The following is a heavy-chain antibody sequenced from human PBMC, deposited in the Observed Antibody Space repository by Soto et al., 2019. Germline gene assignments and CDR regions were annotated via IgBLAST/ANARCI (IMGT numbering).Heavy chain of an antibody. Sequence: PGGSLRLSCAASGFTFSRYAMTWVRQAPGKGLEWVATLSGSGGSTYYADSVKGRFTISRDNSENTVSLQMNSLRVEDTAVFYCSKVLGYSFGSPIQRWGQRTLVTGSS. J-gene: IGHJ1*01. V-gene: IGHV3-23*01. CDR2: LSGSGGST. D-gene: IGHD5-18*01. CDR1: GFTFSRYA. CDR3: SKVLGYSFGSPIQR.